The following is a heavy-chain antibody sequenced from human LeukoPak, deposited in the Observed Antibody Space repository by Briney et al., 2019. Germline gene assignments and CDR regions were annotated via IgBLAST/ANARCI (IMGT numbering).Heavy chain of an antibody. J-gene: IGHJ5*02. Sequence: NPSETLSLTCAVYGGSFSGYYWSWIRQPPGKGLEWSGEINHSGSTNYNPSLKSRVTISVDTSKNQFSLKLSFVTAADTAAYYCARDVNYYDSSGYPLPWGQGTLVTVSS. CDR1: GGSFSGYY. CDR3: ARDVNYYDSSGYPLP. CDR2: INHSGST. D-gene: IGHD3-22*01. V-gene: IGHV4-34*01.